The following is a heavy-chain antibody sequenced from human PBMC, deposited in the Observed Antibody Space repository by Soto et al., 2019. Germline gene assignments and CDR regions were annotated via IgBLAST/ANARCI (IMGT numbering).Heavy chain of an antibody. CDR2: IYSGGST. CDR1: GFTVSSNY. Sequence: EVQLVESGGGLVQPGGSLRLSCAASGFTVSSNYMSWVRQAPGKGLEWVSVIYSGGSTYYADSVKGRFTISRDNSKNTLYRQRNSLRAEDTAVYYCARVDGQAIYYFDYWGQGTLVTVSS. CDR3: ARVDGQAIYYFDY. J-gene: IGHJ4*02. V-gene: IGHV3-66*01. D-gene: IGHD2-2*01.